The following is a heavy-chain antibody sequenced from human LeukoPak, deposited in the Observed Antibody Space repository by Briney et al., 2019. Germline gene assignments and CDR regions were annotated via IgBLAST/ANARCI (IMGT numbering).Heavy chain of an antibody. V-gene: IGHV3-21*01. J-gene: IGHJ6*03. CDR1: GFTFSSYS. CDR2: ISSSSSYI. Sequence: GGSLRLSCAASGFTFSSYSMNWVRQAPGKGLEWVSSISSSSSYIYYADSVKGRFTISRDNAKNSLFLQMNSLRAEDTAIYYCARDREEDYYMDVWGKGATVTVSS. CDR3: ARDREEDYYMDV.